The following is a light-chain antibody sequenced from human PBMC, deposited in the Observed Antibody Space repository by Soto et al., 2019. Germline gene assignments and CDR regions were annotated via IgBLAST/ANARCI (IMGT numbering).Light chain of an antibody. CDR1: QGISTW. CDR3: QQSNRPFT. Sequence: DIQLTQSPSSVSASVGDRVTITCRASQGISTWIGWYQQKPGKAPKLLIYEASSLQSGAPSRFSGSGSGTDFTLTISSLQPEDFAIYYCQQSNRPFTFGPGTKVDIK. CDR2: EAS. J-gene: IGKJ3*01. V-gene: IGKV1-12*01.